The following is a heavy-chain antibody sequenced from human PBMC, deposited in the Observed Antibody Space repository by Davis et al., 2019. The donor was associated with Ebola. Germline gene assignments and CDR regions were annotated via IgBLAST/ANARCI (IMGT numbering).Heavy chain of an antibody. V-gene: IGHV7-4-1*01. CDR3: ARDTANYGMDV. D-gene: IGHD2-21*02. CDR2: INTNTGNP. Sequence: ASVKVSCKASGYTFTSYAMNWVRQAPGQGLEWMGWINTNTGNPTYAQGFTGRFVFSLDMSVSTAYLQICRLKAEDTAVYYCARDTANYGMDVWGQGTTVTVSS. CDR1: GYTFTSYA. J-gene: IGHJ6*02.